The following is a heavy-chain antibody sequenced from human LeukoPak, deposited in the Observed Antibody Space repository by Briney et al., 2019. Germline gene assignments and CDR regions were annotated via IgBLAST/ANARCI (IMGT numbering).Heavy chain of an antibody. CDR3: ARDGIGSHFDY. CDR1: GFFFGDYN. J-gene: IGHJ4*02. Sequence: PGGSLRLSCAASGFFFGDYNMNWVRQAPGKGLEWLSYISSSGTIMHYGDSVKGRFTIFRDNVKDSLFLQMSGLTVEDTAVYFCARDGIGSHFDYWGQGTLVTVSS. D-gene: IGHD1-26*01. CDR2: ISSSGTIM. V-gene: IGHV3-48*01.